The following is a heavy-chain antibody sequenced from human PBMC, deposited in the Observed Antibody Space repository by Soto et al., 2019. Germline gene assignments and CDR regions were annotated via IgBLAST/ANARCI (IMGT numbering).Heavy chain of an antibody. CDR2: ISWSSGSI. J-gene: IGHJ4*02. CDR1: GFTFDDYA. D-gene: IGHD4-17*01. V-gene: IGHV3-9*01. Sequence: EVQLVESGGDLVQPGRSLRLSCAASGFTFDDYAMQWVRQAPGKGLEWVSGISWSSGSIGYADSVKGRFTISRDNAKKSLYLQMHSLRAEDTALYFCARENYGDLHFDYWGQGTLVTVSS. CDR3: ARENYGDLHFDY.